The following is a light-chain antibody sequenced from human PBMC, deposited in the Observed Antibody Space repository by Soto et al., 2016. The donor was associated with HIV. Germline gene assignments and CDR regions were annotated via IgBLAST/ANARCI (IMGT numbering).Light chain of an antibody. V-gene: IGLV3-21*03. CDR2: DDS. CDR3: QVWDRSRDHPNWV. J-gene: IGLJ3*02. CDR1: NIGSKS. Sequence: SYVLTQPPSVSVAPGKTARITCGGDNIGSKSVHWYQQKPGQAPVLVVYDDSDRPSGIPERFSGSNSRNTATLTITRVEAGDEADYFCQVWDRSRDHPNWVFGGGTKLTIL.